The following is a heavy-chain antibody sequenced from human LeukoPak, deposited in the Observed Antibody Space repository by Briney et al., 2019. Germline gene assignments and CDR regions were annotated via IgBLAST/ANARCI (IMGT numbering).Heavy chain of an antibody. V-gene: IGHV4-34*01. CDR2: INHSGST. J-gene: IGHJ4*02. CDR3: ARGVPGITIFGVVIRHPVDY. Sequence: PSETLSLTCAVYGGSFSGYYWSWIRQPPGKGLEWIGEINHSGSTNYNPSLKSRVTISVDTSKNQFSLKLSSVTAADTAVYYCARGVPGITIFGVVIRHPVDYWGQGTVVTVSS. CDR1: GGSFSGYY. D-gene: IGHD3-3*01.